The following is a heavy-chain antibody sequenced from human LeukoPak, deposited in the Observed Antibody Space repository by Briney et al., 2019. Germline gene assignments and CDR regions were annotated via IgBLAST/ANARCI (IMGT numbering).Heavy chain of an antibody. Sequence: GGSLRLSCAASGFTFSSYGMHWVRQAPGKGLEWVAVISNDGSNKYYADSVKGRFTISRDNSKNTLYLQMNSLRAEDTAVYYCAKGRGAFDIWGQGTMVAVSS. V-gene: IGHV3-30*18. D-gene: IGHD3-10*01. J-gene: IGHJ3*02. CDR3: AKGRGAFDI. CDR1: GFTFSSYG. CDR2: ISNDGSNK.